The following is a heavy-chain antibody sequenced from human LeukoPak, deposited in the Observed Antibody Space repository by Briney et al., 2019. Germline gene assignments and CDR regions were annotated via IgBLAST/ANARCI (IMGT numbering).Heavy chain of an antibody. J-gene: IGHJ4*02. CDR1: GFTFSGFW. CDR2: INSDGSEG. Sequence: GGSLRLSCAVSGFTFSGFWMSWSRQAPGKGLEWVASINSDGSEGYYADVVKGRFTISRDNAKDSLYLQMNSLRDDDTALYYCAKGPPGFWIQLWYFDYWGQGTLVTVSS. CDR3: AKGPPGFWIQLWYFDY. V-gene: IGHV3-7*03. D-gene: IGHD5-18*01.